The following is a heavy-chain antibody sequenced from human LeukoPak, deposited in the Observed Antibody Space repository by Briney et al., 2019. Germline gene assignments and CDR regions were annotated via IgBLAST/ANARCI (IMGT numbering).Heavy chain of an antibody. D-gene: IGHD1-26*01. CDR1: GFTFDDYG. CDR2: IYTSGSA. V-gene: IGHV4-4*07. J-gene: IGHJ4*02. Sequence: GSLRLSCAASGFTFDDYGMSWLRQPAGKGLECLGRIYTSGSAKYNPSLRSRVTISVDMSKNQFSLNLSSVTAADTAVYYCARGGGATTRFDSWGQGTLVTVSS. CDR3: ARGGGATTRFDS.